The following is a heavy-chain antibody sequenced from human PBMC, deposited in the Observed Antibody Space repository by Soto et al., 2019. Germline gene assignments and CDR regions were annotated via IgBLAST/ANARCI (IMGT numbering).Heavy chain of an antibody. J-gene: IGHJ6*02. Sequence: QVQLVESGGGVVQPGRSLRLSCAASGFTFSSYAMHWVRQAPGKGLEWVAVISYDGSNKYYADSVQGRFTISRDNSKNTLYLQRNSLRAEDTAVYYCARDSSYSSSWYYYYYGMDVWGQGTTVTVSS. D-gene: IGHD6-13*01. V-gene: IGHV3-30-3*01. CDR1: GFTFSSYA. CDR2: ISYDGSNK. CDR3: ARDSSYSSSWYYYYYGMDV.